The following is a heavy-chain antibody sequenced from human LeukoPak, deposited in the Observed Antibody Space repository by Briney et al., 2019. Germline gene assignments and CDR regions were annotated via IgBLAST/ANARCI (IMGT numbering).Heavy chain of an antibody. CDR3: ARGLWNSGYYLYYYYGMDA. D-gene: IGHD3-22*01. V-gene: IGHV3-7*01. CDR2: IKQDGSEK. J-gene: IGHJ6*02. CDR1: GFTFSSYW. Sequence: PGGSLRLSCAASGFTFSSYWMSWVRQAPGKGLEWVANIKQDGSEKYYVDSVKGRFTISRDNAKNSLYLQMNSLRAEDTAVYYCARGLWNSGYYLYYYYGMDAWGQGTTVTVSS.